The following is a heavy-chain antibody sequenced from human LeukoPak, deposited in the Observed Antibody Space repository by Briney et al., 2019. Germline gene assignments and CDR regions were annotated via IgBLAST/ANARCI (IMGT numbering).Heavy chain of an antibody. CDR3: ARKAVGATSNYFDY. V-gene: IGHV4-39*07. CDR2: VFYNGAT. CDR1: GGSVSSSIYY. D-gene: IGHD1-26*01. Sequence: SETLSLTCIVSGGSVSSSIYYWAWVRQPPGKGLEWIGTVFYNGATQYSPSLRSRVTISIDTSTNQFSLKLSSVTAADTAVYYCARKAVGATSNYFDYWGQGTLVTVSS. J-gene: IGHJ4*02.